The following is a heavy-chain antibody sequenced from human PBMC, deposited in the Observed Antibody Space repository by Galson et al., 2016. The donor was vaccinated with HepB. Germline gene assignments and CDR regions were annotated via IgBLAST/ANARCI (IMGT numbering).Heavy chain of an antibody. J-gene: IGHJ6*03. CDR2: MNPNSGNT. D-gene: IGHD1-14*01. CDR3: ARVRKTAPFYYYMDF. CDR1: GYTFTGYD. Sequence: SVKVSCQASGYTFTGYDIHWVRQATGQGPEWMGWMNPNSGNTGYAQNFQGRVIMTRNTSISTAYMELSSLRSEDTAAYYCARVRKTAPFYYYMDFWGKGTTVTTSS. V-gene: IGHV1-8*01.